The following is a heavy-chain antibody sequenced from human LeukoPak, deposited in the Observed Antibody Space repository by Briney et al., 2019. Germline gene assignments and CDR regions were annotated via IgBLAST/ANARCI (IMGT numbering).Heavy chain of an antibody. V-gene: IGHV3-48*03. CDR3: ARASLGYCSGGSCYYYGMDV. J-gene: IGHJ6*02. D-gene: IGHD2-15*01. CDR1: GFTFSRYE. CDR2: ISRSGRTI. Sequence: PGGSLRLFCAASGFTFSRYEMNWVPQAPGRGLVWGSDISRSGRTIYYADSVKGRFTISRDNAKNSLYLQMNSLRAEDTAVYYCARASLGYCSGGSCYYYGMDVWGQGTTVTVSS.